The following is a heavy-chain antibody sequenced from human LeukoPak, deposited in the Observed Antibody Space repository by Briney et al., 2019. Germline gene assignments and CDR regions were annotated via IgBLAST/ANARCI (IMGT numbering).Heavy chain of an antibody. V-gene: IGHV4-34*01. Sequence: SETLSLTYAVYGGSFSGYYWSWLRQPPGKGLEWIGEINHSGSTNYNPSLKSRVTISVDTSKNQFSLKLSSVTAADTAVYYCASSYGDSLYYFDYWGQGTLVTVSS. D-gene: IGHD4-17*01. J-gene: IGHJ4*02. CDR1: GGSFSGYY. CDR2: INHSGST. CDR3: ASSYGDSLYYFDY.